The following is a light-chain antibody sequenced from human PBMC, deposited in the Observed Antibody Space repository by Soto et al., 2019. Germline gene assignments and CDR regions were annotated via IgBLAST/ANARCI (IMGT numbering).Light chain of an antibody. Sequence: EIVLTQSPGTLSLSPGERATLSGRSSQSVSNNYLAWYQQKPGQAPRLLIYGASNRATGIPDRFSGSGSGTDFTLTISRLEPEDFAVYYCQQRSNWPPITFGQGTRLEIK. CDR1: QSVSNNY. CDR2: GAS. CDR3: QQRSNWPPIT. V-gene: IGKV3D-20*02. J-gene: IGKJ5*01.